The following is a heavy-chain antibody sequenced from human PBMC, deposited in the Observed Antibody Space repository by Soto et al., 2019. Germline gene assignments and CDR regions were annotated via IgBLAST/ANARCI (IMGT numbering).Heavy chain of an antibody. V-gene: IGHV3-21*01. D-gene: IGHD4-17*01. J-gene: IGHJ4*02. Sequence: EVQLVESGGGLDKPGGSLRLSCAASGFTFSSYSMNWVRQAPGKGLEWVSSISSSSSYIYYADSVKGRFTISRDNAKNSLYLQMNSLRAEYTSVYYCARVAPVTTHFDYCGQGTLVTVSS. CDR2: ISSSSSYI. CDR3: ARVAPVTTHFDY. CDR1: GFTFSSYS.